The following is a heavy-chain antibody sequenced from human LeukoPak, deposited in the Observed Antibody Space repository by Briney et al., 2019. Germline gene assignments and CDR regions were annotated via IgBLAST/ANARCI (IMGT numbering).Heavy chain of an antibody. D-gene: IGHD3-22*01. CDR2: ISSSSSYI. CDR1: GFTFSSYS. CDR3: ARDRGSHYYDSSGYYYFDY. Sequence: GGSLRLSCAASGFTFSSYSMNWVRQAPGKGLEWVSSISSSSSYIYYADSVKGRFTISRDNAKNSLYLQMSSLRAEDTAVYYCARDRGSHYYDSSGYYYFDYWGQGTLVTVSS. V-gene: IGHV3-21*01. J-gene: IGHJ4*02.